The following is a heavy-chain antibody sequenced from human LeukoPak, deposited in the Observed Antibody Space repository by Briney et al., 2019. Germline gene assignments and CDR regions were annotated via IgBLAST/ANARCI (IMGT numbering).Heavy chain of an antibody. CDR3: TKSLDCSRATCDS. J-gene: IGHJ5*01. V-gene: IGHV3-15*01. CDR2: IRSKNEGGTS. D-gene: IGHD2-15*01. Sequence: GGSLRLSCAAPGFIFSNAWLSWVRRAPGKGLEWVGRIRSKNEGGTSDYAAPGKGRFTISRDDSKTTLYLEMRDLNTEDTAVYYCTKSLDCSRATCDSWGQGTLVTVSS. CDR1: GFIFSNAW.